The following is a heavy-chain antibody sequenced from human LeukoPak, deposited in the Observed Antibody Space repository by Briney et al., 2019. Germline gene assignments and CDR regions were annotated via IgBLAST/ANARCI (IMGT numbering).Heavy chain of an antibody. CDR3: ARVPRNAQRTGVMSRWFDP. CDR1: GYTFTSYG. D-gene: IGHD2-8*02. CDR2: ISAYHGNT. V-gene: IGHV1-18*01. Sequence: ASVKVSCKASGYTFTSYGISWVRQAPGQGLEWMGWISAYHGNTNYAQKLQGRVTMTTDTSTSTAYMELRSLRSDDTAVYYCARVPRNAQRTGVMSRWFDPWGQGTLVTVSS. J-gene: IGHJ5*02.